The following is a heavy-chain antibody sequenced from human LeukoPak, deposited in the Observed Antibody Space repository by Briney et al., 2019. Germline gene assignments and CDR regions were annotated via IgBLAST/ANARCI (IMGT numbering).Heavy chain of an antibody. CDR1: GGTFSSYA. J-gene: IGHJ5*02. D-gene: IGHD2-2*01. CDR2: IIPIFGTA. CDR3: ARDGDPIVVVPAALEP. V-gene: IGHV1-69*01. Sequence: ASVKVSCKASGGTFSSYAISWVRPAPGQGLEWMGGIIPIFGTANYAQKFQGRVTMTADESTSTVYMELSSLRSEDTAVYYCARDGDPIVVVPAALEPWGQGTLVTVSS.